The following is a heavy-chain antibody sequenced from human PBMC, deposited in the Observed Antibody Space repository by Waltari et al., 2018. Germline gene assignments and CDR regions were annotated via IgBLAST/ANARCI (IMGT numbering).Heavy chain of an antibody. V-gene: IGHV3-53*01. CDR3: ARWQQWPVRAFDY. J-gene: IGHJ4*02. CDR2: SYSGSST. Sequence: EVQLVESGGGLIQPGGSLRLSCAASGFIVSSNYMSWVRQAPGRGLGWVSLSYSGSSTYYADSVKGRFTISRDNSKNTLYLQMDSLSVEDTAVYYCARWQQWPVRAFDYWGQGTLVTVSS. D-gene: IGHD6-19*01. CDR1: GFIVSSNY.